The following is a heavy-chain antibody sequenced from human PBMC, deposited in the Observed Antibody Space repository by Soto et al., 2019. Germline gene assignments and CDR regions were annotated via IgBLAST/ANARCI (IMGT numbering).Heavy chain of an antibody. CDR1: GFTFSSYD. D-gene: IGHD3-3*01. CDR2: IGTAGDT. V-gene: IGHV3-13*01. CDR3: ARGRRKYYDFWSDKAYGMDV. J-gene: IGHJ6*02. Sequence: GGSLRLSCAASGFTFSSYDVHWVRQATGKGLEWVSAIGTAGDTYYPGSVKGRFTISRENAKNSLYLQMNSLRAGDTAVYYCARGRRKYYDFWSDKAYGMDVWGQGTTVTVSS.